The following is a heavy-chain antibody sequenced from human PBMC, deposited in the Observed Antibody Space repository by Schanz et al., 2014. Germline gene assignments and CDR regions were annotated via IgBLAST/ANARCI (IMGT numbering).Heavy chain of an antibody. CDR3: ARDRRFFDRDDLYYFDS. CDR1: GYIFINSG. J-gene: IGHJ4*02. Sequence: QIQLVQSGPEVKKPGATVKVSCKASGYIFINSGISWVRQAPGQGLEWMGWISVYNHNKEYDQKFQGRATMTTDTSTSTAYMALTDLRSDDTAVYYCARDRRFFDRDDLYYFDSWGQGTLVTVSS. V-gene: IGHV1-18*01. CDR2: ISVYNHNK. D-gene: IGHD3-3*01.